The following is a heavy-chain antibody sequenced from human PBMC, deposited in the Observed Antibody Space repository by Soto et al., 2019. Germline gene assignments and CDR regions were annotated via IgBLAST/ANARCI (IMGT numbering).Heavy chain of an antibody. CDR3: GAELGNSAYDGRDY. CDR2: IRYDGSNK. Sequence: QVQLVESGGGVVQPGRSLRLSCAASGFTFSSYAMHWVRQAPGKGLEWVAVIRYDGSNKHYADSVQGRFTISRDNSKNTLYLQMNSLRAEDTAVYYWGAELGNSAYDGRDYWGQGTLVTVST. V-gene: IGHV3-30-3*01. CDR1: GFTFSSYA. D-gene: IGHD5-12*01. J-gene: IGHJ4*02.